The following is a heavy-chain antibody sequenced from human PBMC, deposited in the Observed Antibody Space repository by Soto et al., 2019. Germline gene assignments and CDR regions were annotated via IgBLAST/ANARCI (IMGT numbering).Heavy chain of an antibody. D-gene: IGHD3-10*01. Sequence: ASVKVSCKASGYTFTRYCISWVRQAPGQGLEWMGWISAYNGYTNYAQKLQGRVTMTTDTSTSTAYMELRSLRSDDTAVYYCARDGAGYYGSGSYSQKYFDYWGQGTLVTVSS. CDR3: ARDGAGYYGSGSYSQKYFDY. CDR1: GYTFTRYC. J-gene: IGHJ4*02. CDR2: ISAYNGYT. V-gene: IGHV1-18*01.